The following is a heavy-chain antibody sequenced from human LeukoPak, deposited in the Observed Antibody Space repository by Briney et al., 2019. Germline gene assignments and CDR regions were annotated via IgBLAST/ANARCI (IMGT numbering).Heavy chain of an antibody. CDR2: IIPIFGTA. D-gene: IGHD3-22*01. V-gene: IGHV1-69*05. J-gene: IGHJ3*02. CDR1: GGTFSSYA. Sequence: ASVKVSCKASGGTFSSYAISWVRQAPGQGLEWMGRIIPIFGTANYAQKFQGRVTITTDESTSTAYMELGSLRSEDTAVYYCATDPDYYDRFDAFDIWGQGTMVTVSS. CDR3: ATDPDYYDRFDAFDI.